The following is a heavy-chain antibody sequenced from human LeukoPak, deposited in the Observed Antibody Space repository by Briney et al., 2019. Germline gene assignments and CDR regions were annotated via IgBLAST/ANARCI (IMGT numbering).Heavy chain of an antibody. D-gene: IGHD3-3*01. CDR2: MNPNSGNT. V-gene: IGHV1-8*01. Sequence: ASVKVSCKASGYTFTSYDINWVRQATGQGLEWMGWMNPNSGNTGYAQKFQGRVTMTRNTSISTAYMELSSLRSEDTAVYYCARGRRSYYDFWSGYYETFYYWGQGTLVTVSS. CDR1: GYTFTSYD. J-gene: IGHJ4*02. CDR3: ARGRRSYYDFWSGYYETFYY.